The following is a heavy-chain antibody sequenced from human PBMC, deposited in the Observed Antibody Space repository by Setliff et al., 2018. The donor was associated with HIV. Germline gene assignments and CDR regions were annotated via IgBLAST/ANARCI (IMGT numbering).Heavy chain of an antibody. Sequence: SETLSLTCTVSGGSISSSNYYWGWIRQPPGKGLEYIGSMHYSGSTYYNPSLKSRVTMSVDTSKNQFSLSLTSVTAADTAVYYCARQGEVGAPFDYWGQGTLVTVSS. V-gene: IGHV4-39*01. CDR1: GGSISSSNYY. CDR3: ARQGEVGAPFDY. CDR2: MHYSGST. J-gene: IGHJ4*02. D-gene: IGHD1-26*01.